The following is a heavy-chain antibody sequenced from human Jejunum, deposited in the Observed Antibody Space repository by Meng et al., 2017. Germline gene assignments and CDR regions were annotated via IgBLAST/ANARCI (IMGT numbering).Heavy chain of an antibody. CDR3: AKDRMGCSGASCHLVFDY. V-gene: IGHV3-43D*03. Sequence: ESLKISCVASGFTIGDYGMHWVRQRPGKGLEWVSLLAWDNVNKNYADSVRGRFPVSRDDSKNSLYLQMNRLRPEDTDMYYCAKDRMGCSGASCHLVFDYWGQGTRVTVSS. CDR1: GFTIGDYG. J-gene: IGHJ4*02. CDR2: LAWDNVNK. D-gene: IGHD2-15*01.